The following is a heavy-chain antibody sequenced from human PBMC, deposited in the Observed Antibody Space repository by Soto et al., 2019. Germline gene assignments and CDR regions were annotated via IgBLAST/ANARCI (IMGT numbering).Heavy chain of an antibody. V-gene: IGHV3-23*01. D-gene: IGHD3-10*01. CDR2: ISHDGGST. CDR3: ARTSDGWPYYFES. Sequence: LILSCSAFLFPFKNYAMNWVRQAPGKGLEWVSCISHDGGSTYFADSVKGRFTISRDNSKNTLYLQMNSLRAEDTAVYYCARTSDGWPYYFESWGQGTVVTVSS. CDR1: LFPFKNYA. J-gene: IGHJ4*02.